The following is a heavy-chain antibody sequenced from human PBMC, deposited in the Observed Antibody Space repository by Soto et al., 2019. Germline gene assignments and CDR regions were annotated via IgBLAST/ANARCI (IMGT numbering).Heavy chain of an antibody. D-gene: IGHD2-8*01. CDR1: GGSLSSGGYY. CDR2: IYYSGST. Sequence: SETLSLTCTVSGGSLSSGGYYWSWIRQHPGKGLEWIGYIYYSGSTYYNPSLKSRVTISVDTSKNQFSLKLSSVTAADTAVYYCARAREYCTNGVCAKKLYYFDYWGQGTLVTVSS. CDR3: ARAREYCTNGVCAKKLYYFDY. V-gene: IGHV4-31*03. J-gene: IGHJ4*02.